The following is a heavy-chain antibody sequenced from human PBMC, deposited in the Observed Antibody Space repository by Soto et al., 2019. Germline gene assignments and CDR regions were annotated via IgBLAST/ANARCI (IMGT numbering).Heavy chain of an antibody. Sequence: EVQLVQSGAEVKTPGESLRISCKGSGYSFTSYWISWVRQMPGKGLEWMGRIDPSDSYTNFSPSFQGHVTISADKSISTAYLQWSSLKASDTAMYYCARHKFNSGIMVTVSFDSWGQGTLVTVSS. J-gene: IGHJ4*02. CDR3: ARHKFNSGIMVTVSFDS. CDR2: IDPSDSYT. D-gene: IGHD2-21*02. CDR1: GYSFTSYW. V-gene: IGHV5-10-1*03.